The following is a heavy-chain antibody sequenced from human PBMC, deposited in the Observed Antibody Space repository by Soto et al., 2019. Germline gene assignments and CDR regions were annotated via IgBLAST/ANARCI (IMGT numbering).Heavy chain of an antibody. CDR2: FVPLFGTT. CDR1: GGTFSGYV. CDR3: ATHGLGVSSPPYVDN. Sequence: QLVQSGSEVKKPGSSVKVSCQASGGTFSGYVVTWVRQAPGQGLEWMGEFVPLFGTTNYAQRFSGRITITAEECTSTAYMELRTLRSDDTAVYYCATHGLGVSSPPYVDNWGQGTLVTVSS. V-gene: IGHV1-69*01. J-gene: IGHJ4*02. D-gene: IGHD2-2*01.